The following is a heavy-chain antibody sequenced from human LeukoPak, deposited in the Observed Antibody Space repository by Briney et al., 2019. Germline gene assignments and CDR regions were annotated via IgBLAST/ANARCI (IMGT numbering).Heavy chain of an antibody. D-gene: IGHD3-9*01. CDR3: AGLGPGLNWSDP. CDR1: GGSISSSSYY. J-gene: IGHJ5*02. V-gene: IGHV4-39*07. Sequence: SETLSLTCTVSGGSISSSSYYWGWIRQPPGKGLEWIGSIYYSGSTYYNPSLKSRVTISVDTSKNQFSLKLSSVTAADTAVYYRAGLGPGLNWSDPWGQGTLVTVSS. CDR2: IYYSGST.